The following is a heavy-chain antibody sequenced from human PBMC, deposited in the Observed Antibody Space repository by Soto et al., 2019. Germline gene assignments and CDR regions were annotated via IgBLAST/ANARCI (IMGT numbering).Heavy chain of an antibody. D-gene: IGHD2-2*01. J-gene: IGHJ6*03. Sequence: PSETLSLTCAVYGGSSRGYHWSWIRQPPGKRLEWIGEMNPSGSTNYNPSLKSRVTISVPTSKNQFYLKLSSVTAADTAVYYCGRGRTPIVVVPAAMPAVLGMYYMDVWGKGTAVTVSS. CDR2: MNPSGST. CDR3: GRGRTPIVVVPAAMPAVLGMYYMDV. V-gene: IGHV4-34*01. CDR1: GGSSRGYH.